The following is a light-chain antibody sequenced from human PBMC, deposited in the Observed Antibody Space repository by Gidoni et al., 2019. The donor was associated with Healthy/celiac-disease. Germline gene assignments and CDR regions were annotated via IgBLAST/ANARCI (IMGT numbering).Light chain of an antibody. V-gene: IGLV2-14*01. CDR2: DVS. J-gene: IGLJ3*02. CDR3: SSYTSSSTRPWV. Sequence: QPALTQPAPVSGPPGQSTPISCTGTSSDGGGYNYLSWYQQHPGKAPKLMIYDVSDRPSGLSNRFSGSKSGTTASLTISGLQAEDAADYYCSSYTSSSTRPWVFGGGTKLPVL. CDR1: SSDGGGYNY.